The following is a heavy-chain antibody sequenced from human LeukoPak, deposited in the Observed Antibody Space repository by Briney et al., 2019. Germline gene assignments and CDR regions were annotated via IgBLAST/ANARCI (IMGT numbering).Heavy chain of an antibody. Sequence: ASVKVSCKASGYTFTTYGISWVRQAPGHGLEWMGWISGYNGNTNYAQKVQGRVTMTTDTSTSTAYMELRSLRSDDTAVYYCARTHCGVTSCSHDAFDFWGQGTMVTVSS. CDR2: ISGYNGNT. CDR1: GYTFTTYG. V-gene: IGHV1-18*01. J-gene: IGHJ3*01. CDR3: ARTHCGVTSCSHDAFDF. D-gene: IGHD2-2*01.